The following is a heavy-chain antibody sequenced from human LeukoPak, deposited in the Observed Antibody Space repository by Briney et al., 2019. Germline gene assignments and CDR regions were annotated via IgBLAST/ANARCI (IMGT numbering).Heavy chain of an antibody. CDR2: IDPSDSYT. V-gene: IGHV5-10-1*01. CDR1: GYSFTSYW. CDR3: ARVGAYDYGMDV. J-gene: IGHJ6*02. D-gene: IGHD1-26*01. Sequence: GESLKISCKGSGYSFTSYWISWVRQMPGKGLEWIGRIDPSDSYTNYSPSFQGHVTISADKSISTAYLQWSSLKASDTAMYYCARVGAYDYGMDVWGQGTTVTVSS.